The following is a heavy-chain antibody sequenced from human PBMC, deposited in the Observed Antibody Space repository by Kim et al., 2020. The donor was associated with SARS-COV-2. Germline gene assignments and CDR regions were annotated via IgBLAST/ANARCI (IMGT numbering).Heavy chain of an antibody. J-gene: IGHJ3*02. CDR3: ASSRNRPRIAAAGKRPTAFDI. CDR1: GYTFTSYG. D-gene: IGHD6-13*01. CDR2: ISAYNGNT. Sequence: ASVKVSCKASGYTFTSYGISWVRQAPGQGLEWMGWISAYNGNTNYAQKLQGRVTMTTDTSTSTAYMELRSLRSDDTAVYYCASSRNRPRIAAAGKRPTAFDIWGQGTMVTVSS. V-gene: IGHV1-18*04.